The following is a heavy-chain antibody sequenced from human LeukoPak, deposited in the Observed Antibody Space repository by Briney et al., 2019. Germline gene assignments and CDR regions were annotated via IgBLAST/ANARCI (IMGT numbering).Heavy chain of an antibody. CDR1: GFTFSSYS. Sequence: GGSLRLSCAASGFTFSSYSMHWVRQAPGKGLVWVSRINSDGSSTSYADSVKGRFTISRDNAKNTLYLQMNSLRAEVTAVYYCARVVGATRAYFDYWGQGTLVTVSS. V-gene: IGHV3-74*01. CDR3: ARVVGATRAYFDY. CDR2: INSDGSST. D-gene: IGHD1-26*01. J-gene: IGHJ4*02.